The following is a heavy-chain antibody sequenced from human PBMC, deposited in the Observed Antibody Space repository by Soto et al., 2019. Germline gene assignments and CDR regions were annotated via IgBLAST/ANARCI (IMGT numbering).Heavy chain of an antibody. CDR1: GFSVSSNY. D-gene: IGHD1-26*01. J-gene: IGHJ5*02. CDR3: ARHRHPRGTVGAASPLDP. CDR2: HYSGGST. Sequence: GGSLRLSCTISGFSVSSNYLSWVRQAPGKGLEWVSVHYSGGSTYYADSVQGRFTISRDKSNNTLYLQMRRVRAEDTAVYFCARHRHPRGTVGAASPLDPWGQGTQVTVSS. V-gene: IGHV3-53*01.